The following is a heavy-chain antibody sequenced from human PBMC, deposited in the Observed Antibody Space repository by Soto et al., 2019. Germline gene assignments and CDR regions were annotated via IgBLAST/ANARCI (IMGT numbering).Heavy chain of an antibody. J-gene: IGHJ4*02. D-gene: IGHD3-3*01. CDR3: ARATAPVLQSLEWSTIVPLYFDL. Sequence: QVQLQESGPGLVKPLETLSLTCTVSGGSIDSGDYYWSWIRQPPGKGLEWIGYVYYSGTTNYNPFLKSRVSISLDTSKNQFSLKLSSVTAADTAVYYCARATAPVLQSLEWSTIVPLYFDLWGQGTLITVSS. CDR1: GGSIDSGDYY. CDR2: VYYSGTT. V-gene: IGHV4-61*08.